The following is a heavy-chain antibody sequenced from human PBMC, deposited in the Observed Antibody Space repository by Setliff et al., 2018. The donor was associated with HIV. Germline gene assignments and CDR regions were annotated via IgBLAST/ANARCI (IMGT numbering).Heavy chain of an antibody. CDR2: IYYSGST. J-gene: IGHJ6*03. CDR1: GGSISSYY. D-gene: IGHD1-26*01. Sequence: PSETLSLTCTVPGGSISSYYWSWIRQPPGKGLEWIGYIYYSGSTNYNPSLKSRVTISVDTSKNQFSLKLSSVTAADTAVYYCARGEVYYYYVDVWGKGTTVTVSS. V-gene: IGHV4-59*01. CDR3: ARGEVYYYYVDV.